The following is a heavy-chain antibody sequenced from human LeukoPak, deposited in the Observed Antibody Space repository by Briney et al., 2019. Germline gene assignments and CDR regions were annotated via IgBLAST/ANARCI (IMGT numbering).Heavy chain of an antibody. CDR2: IWYDGSNK. V-gene: IGHV3-33*01. Sequence: PGGSLRLSCAASGFTFSSYGMHWVRQAPGKGLEWVAVIWYDGSNKYYADSVKGRFTISRDNSKNTLYLQMNSLRAEDTAVYYCARDLYSMGYGMDVWGQGTTVTVSS. J-gene: IGHJ6*02. CDR1: GFTFSSYG. D-gene: IGHD4-11*01. CDR3: ARDLYSMGYGMDV.